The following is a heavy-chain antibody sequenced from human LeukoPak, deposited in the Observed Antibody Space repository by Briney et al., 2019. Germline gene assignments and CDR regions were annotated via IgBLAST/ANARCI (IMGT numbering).Heavy chain of an antibody. Sequence: ASVKVSCKASGYTFTGYYMHWVRQAPGQGLEWMGWINPNSGGTNYAQKFQGRVTMTRDTSISTAYMELSRLRSEDTAVYYCAITAREEFAGITMIVVDSYFDYWGQGTLVTVSS. J-gene: IGHJ4*02. CDR3: AITAREEFAGITMIVVDSYFDY. D-gene: IGHD3-22*01. CDR1: GYTFTGYY. V-gene: IGHV1-2*02. CDR2: INPNSGGT.